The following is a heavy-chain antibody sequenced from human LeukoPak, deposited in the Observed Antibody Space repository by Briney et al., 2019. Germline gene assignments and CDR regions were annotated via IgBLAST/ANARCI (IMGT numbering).Heavy chain of an antibody. J-gene: IGHJ6*02. Sequence: GGSLRLSCAASGFTFSDYYMSWVRQAPGKGLEWVANIKQDGSEKYYVDSVKGRFTISRDNAKNSLYLQMNSLRAEDTAVYYCARINDLRSYYYYYGMDVWGQGTTVTVSS. D-gene: IGHD1-1*01. CDR2: IKQDGSEK. CDR1: GFTFSDYY. V-gene: IGHV3-7*01. CDR3: ARINDLRSYYYYYGMDV.